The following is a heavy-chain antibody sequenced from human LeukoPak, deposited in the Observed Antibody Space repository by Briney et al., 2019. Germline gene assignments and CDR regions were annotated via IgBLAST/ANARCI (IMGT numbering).Heavy chain of an antibody. D-gene: IGHD3-10*01. CDR3: ARLRFTDYYYYGMDV. Sequence: SETLSLTCTVSGGSLSSYYWSWIRQPPWRGLEGIGHIYYSGSTNYNLSLKSRVTISVDTSKNQFSLKLSSVTAADTAVYYCARLRFTDYYYYGMDVWGQGTTVTVSS. J-gene: IGHJ6*02. CDR1: GGSLSSYY. CDR2: IYYSGST. V-gene: IGHV4-59*08.